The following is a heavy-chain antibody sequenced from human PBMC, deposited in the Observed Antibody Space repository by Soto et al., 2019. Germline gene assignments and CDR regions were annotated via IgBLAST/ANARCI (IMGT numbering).Heavy chain of an antibody. Sequence: GGSLIHSCEASGFSMSGDSMCWVRQSAGKGLEWLAYITVVTGNTRYADSVKGRFTISADRGRNSVFLQLNSLRDEDTAVYYCVRDRDLGGDMAHGDFWGQGTLVTVSS. CDR1: GFSMSGDS. D-gene: IGHD2-21*01. CDR3: VRDRDLGGDMAHGDF. V-gene: IGHV3-48*02. J-gene: IGHJ4*01. CDR2: ITVVTGNT.